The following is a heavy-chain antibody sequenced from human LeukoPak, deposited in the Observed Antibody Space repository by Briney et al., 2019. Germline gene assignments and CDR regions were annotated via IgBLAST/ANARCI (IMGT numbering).Heavy chain of an antibody. J-gene: IGHJ5*02. CDR1: GGSLSSYY. Sequence: SATLSLTCTVSGGSLSSYYWSWIRQPPGKGLEWIGYIYYSGSTNYNPSLKSRVTISVDTSKNQFSLKLSSVTAADTAVYYCAREGYCSSTSCLFGFDPWGQGTLVTVSS. D-gene: IGHD2-2*01. CDR2: IYYSGST. V-gene: IGHV4-59*01. CDR3: AREGYCSSTSCLFGFDP.